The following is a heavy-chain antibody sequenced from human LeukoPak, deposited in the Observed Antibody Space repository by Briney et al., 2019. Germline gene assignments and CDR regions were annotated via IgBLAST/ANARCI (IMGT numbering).Heavy chain of an antibody. CDR2: IRYDGSNK. J-gene: IGHJ3*02. Sequence: GGSLRLSCAASGFTFSSYGMHWVRQAPGKGLEWVAFIRYDGSNKYYADSVKGRFTISRDNSKNTLYLQMNSLRAEDTAVYYCATLPSLRFLELLLINAFDIWGQGTMVTVSS. CDR3: ATLPSLRFLELLLINAFDI. D-gene: IGHD3-3*01. CDR1: GFTFSSYG. V-gene: IGHV3-30*02.